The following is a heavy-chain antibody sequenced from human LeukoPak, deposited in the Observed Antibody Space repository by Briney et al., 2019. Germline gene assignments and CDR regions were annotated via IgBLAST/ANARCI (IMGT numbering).Heavy chain of an antibody. D-gene: IGHD3-22*01. Sequence: SETLSLTCAVYGGSFSGYYWSWIRQPPGKGLEWIGEINHSGSTNYNPSLKSRVTISVDTSKNQFSLKLSSVTAADTAVYYCARGRLDDSSGYPLLGAFDIWGQGTMVTVSS. CDR1: GGSFSGYY. CDR2: INHSGST. V-gene: IGHV4-34*01. CDR3: ARGRLDDSSGYPLLGAFDI. J-gene: IGHJ3*02.